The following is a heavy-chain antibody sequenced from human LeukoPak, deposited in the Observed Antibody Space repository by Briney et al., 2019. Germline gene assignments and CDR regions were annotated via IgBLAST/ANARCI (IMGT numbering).Heavy chain of an antibody. Sequence: SETLSLTCSVSGGSISSSDYYWGWIRQPPGKGLEWIGEISHSGSTNYSPSLKSRVTISVDTSKNQFSLNLSSVTAADTAVYYCARALVRATMVWYFDLWGRGTLVTVSS. CDR1: GGSISSSDYY. CDR3: ARALVRATMVWYFDL. D-gene: IGHD5-12*01. V-gene: IGHV4-39*07. CDR2: ISHSGST. J-gene: IGHJ2*01.